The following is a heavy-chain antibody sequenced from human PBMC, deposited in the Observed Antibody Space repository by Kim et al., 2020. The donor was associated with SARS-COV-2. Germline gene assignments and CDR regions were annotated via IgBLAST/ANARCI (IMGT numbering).Heavy chain of an antibody. J-gene: IGHJ4*02. CDR3: ARDLIAARPGSDY. D-gene: IGHD6-6*01. V-gene: IGHV3-7*01. Sequence: YVESGKDRFTISRDNAKNSLYLQMNSLRAEDTAVYYCARDLIAARPGSDYWGQGTLVTVSS.